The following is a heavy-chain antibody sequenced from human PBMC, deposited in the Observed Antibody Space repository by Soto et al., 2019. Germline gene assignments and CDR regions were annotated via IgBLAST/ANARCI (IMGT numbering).Heavy chain of an antibody. CDR3: ARGRFLEWLLPLY. CDR2: IYYSGST. CDR1: GGSISSGDYY. V-gene: IGHV4-30-4*01. D-gene: IGHD3-3*01. J-gene: IGHJ4*02. Sequence: PSETLSLTCTVSGGSISSGDYYWSWIRQPPGKGLEWIGYIYYSGSTYYNPSLKSRVTISVDTSKNQFSLKLSSVTAADTAVYYYARGRFLEWLLPLYWGQGTLVTVS.